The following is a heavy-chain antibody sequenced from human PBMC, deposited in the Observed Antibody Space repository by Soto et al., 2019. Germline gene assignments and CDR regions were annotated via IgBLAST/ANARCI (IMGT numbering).Heavy chain of an antibody. D-gene: IGHD3-3*02. V-gene: IGHV4-39*07. CDR1: GGSISSSSYY. CDR2: IYYSGST. Sequence: PSETLSLTCTVSGGSISSSSYYWGWIRQPPGKGLEWIGSIYYSGSTNYNPSLKSRVTISVDTSKNQFSLKLSSVTAADTAVYYCARARLANFDYWGQGTLVTVSS. CDR3: ARARLANFDY. J-gene: IGHJ4*02.